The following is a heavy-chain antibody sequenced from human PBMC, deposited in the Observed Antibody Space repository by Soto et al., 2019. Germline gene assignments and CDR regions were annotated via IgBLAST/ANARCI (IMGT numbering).Heavy chain of an antibody. CDR3: ARNRDYGDYHFDY. V-gene: IGHV1-18*04. CDR1: GYTFTGYY. Sequence: ASVKVSCKASGYTFTGYYMHWVRQAPGQGLEWMGWISAYNGNTNYAQKLQGRVTMTTDTSTSTAYMELRSLRSDDTAVYYCARNRDYGDYHFDYWGQGTLVTVSS. D-gene: IGHD4-17*01. J-gene: IGHJ4*02. CDR2: ISAYNGNT.